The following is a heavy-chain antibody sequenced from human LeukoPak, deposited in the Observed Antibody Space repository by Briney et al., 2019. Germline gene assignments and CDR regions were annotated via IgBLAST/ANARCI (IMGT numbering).Heavy chain of an antibody. CDR2: INPNSGGT. Sequence: GASVKVSCKASGYTFNGYYMHWVRQAPGQGLEWMGWINPNSGGTNYAQKFQGRVTMTRDTSISTAYMELSSLRSEDTAVYYCARDAESGELLFAAFDIWGQGTMVTVSS. D-gene: IGHD1-26*01. CDR1: GYTFNGYY. J-gene: IGHJ3*02. CDR3: ARDAESGELLFAAFDI. V-gene: IGHV1-2*02.